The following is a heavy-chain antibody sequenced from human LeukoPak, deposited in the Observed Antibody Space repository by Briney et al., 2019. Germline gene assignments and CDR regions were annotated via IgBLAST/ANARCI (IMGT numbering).Heavy chain of an antibody. CDR2: IYHSGIT. CDR1: GGSNSSGGYY. CDR3: ARLREDCSSTSCSYYYYYMDV. J-gene: IGHJ6*03. Sequence: SETLSLTCTVSGGSNSSGGYYWSWIRQPPGKGLEWIGYIYHSGITYYNPSLKSRVTISVDRSKNQFSLKLSSVTAADTAVYYCARLREDCSSTSCSYYYYYMDVWGKGTTVPVSS. V-gene: IGHV4-30-2*01. D-gene: IGHD2-2*01.